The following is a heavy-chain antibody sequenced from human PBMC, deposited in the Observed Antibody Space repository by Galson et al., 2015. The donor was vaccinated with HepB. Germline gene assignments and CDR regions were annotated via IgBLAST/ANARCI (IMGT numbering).Heavy chain of an antibody. CDR1: GFTFSSYG. J-gene: IGHJ4*02. CDR2: ISYDGSNK. CDR3: ASFGEQPRFDY. D-gene: IGHD3-10*01. Sequence: SLRLSCAASGFTFSSYGMHWVRQAPGKGLEWVAVISYDGSNKYYADSVKGRFTISRDNSKNTLYLQMNSLRAEDTAVYYCASFGEQPRFDYWGQGTLVTVSS. V-gene: IGHV3-30*03.